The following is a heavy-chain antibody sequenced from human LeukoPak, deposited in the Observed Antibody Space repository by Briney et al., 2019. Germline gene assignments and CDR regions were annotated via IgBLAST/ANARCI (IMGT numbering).Heavy chain of an antibody. CDR1: GYTFTSYY. D-gene: IGHD2-2*02. Sequence: GASVKVSCXASGYTFTSYYMHWVRQALGQGLEWMGIINPSGGSTSYAQKFQGRVTMTRDTSTSTVYMELSSLRSEDTAVYYCARVGGYCSSTSCYTRPRFQHWGQGTLVTVSS. V-gene: IGHV1-46*03. J-gene: IGHJ1*01. CDR3: ARVGGYCSSTSCYTRPRFQH. CDR2: INPSGGST.